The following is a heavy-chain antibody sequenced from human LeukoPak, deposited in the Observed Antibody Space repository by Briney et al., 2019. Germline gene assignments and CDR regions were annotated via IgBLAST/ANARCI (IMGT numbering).Heavy chain of an antibody. J-gene: IGHJ4*02. V-gene: IGHV3-48*03. CDR1: GFTFSSYG. CDR2: ISSSGSTI. Sequence: PGGSLRLSCAASGFTFSSYGMNWVRQAPGKGLEWVSYISSSGSTIYYADSVKGRFTISRDNAKNSLYLQMNSLRAEDTAVYYCARDYWMATIRYFDYWGQGTLVTVSS. D-gene: IGHD5-24*01. CDR3: ARDYWMATIRYFDY.